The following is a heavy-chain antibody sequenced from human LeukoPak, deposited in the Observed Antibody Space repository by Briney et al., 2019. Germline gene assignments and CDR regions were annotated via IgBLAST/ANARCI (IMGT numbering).Heavy chain of an antibody. V-gene: IGHV1-18*01. CDR3: ARLGFRYCSSTSCYAYFDY. Sequence: ASVKVSCKASGYTFTSYGISWVRQAPGQGLEWMGWISAYNGNTNYAQKLQGRVTMTTDTSTSTAYMELRSLRSDDTAVYYCARLGFRYCSSTSCYAYFDYWGQGTLVTVSS. CDR1: GYTFTSYG. J-gene: IGHJ4*02. CDR2: ISAYNGNT. D-gene: IGHD2-2*01.